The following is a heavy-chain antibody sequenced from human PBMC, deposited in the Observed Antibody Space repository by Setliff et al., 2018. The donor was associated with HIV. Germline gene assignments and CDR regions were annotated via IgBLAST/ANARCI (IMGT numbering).Heavy chain of an antibody. D-gene: IGHD2-2*01. CDR1: GFMFSDYA. CDR2: ISGESRRT. V-gene: IGHV3-23*01. Sequence: GGSLRLSCAASGFMFSDYAMSWVRQVPGKGREWVSIISGESRRTSYADSVKGRFTISRDNSKNTLYLQMNSLRAEDTAVYYCAKGYCSSTSCYDYYYYGMDVWGQGTTVTVSS. CDR3: AKGYCSSTSCYDYYYYGMDV. J-gene: IGHJ6*02.